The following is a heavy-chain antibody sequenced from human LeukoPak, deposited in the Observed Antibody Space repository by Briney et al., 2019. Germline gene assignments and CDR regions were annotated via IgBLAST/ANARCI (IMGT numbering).Heavy chain of an antibody. V-gene: IGHV4-59*01. CDR1: GGSISSYY. D-gene: IGHD6-19*01. CDR3: ARVGGWSTFDY. CDR2: IYYSGST. Sequence: PSETLSLTCTVSGGSISSYYWSWIRRPPGKGLEWIGYIYYSGSTNYNPSLKSRVTISVDTSKNQFSLKLSSVTAADTAVYYCARVGGWSTFDYWGQGTLVTVSS. J-gene: IGHJ4*02.